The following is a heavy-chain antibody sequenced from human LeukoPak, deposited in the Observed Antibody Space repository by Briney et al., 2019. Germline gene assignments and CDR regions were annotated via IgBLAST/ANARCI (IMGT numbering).Heavy chain of an antibody. J-gene: IGHJ4*02. D-gene: IGHD3-22*01. V-gene: IGHV4-61*02. CDR2: IYTSGST. CDR3: ARVRYYDSSGYYYIDLFDY. Sequence: KPSETLSLTCTVSGGSISSGSYYWSWIRQPAGKGLEWIGRIYTSGSTHYNPSLKSRVTISVDTSKNQFSLKLSSVTAADTAVYYCARVRYYDSSGYYYIDLFDYWGQGTLVTVSS. CDR1: GGSISSGSYY.